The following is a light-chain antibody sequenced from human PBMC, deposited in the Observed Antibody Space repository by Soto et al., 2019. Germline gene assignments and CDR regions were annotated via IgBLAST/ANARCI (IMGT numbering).Light chain of an antibody. Sequence: QSALTQAPSVSGAPGQRVTISCTGSSSNIGADFDVHWYQHLPGTAPRLLIYGHSNRPSGVPDRFSGSKSGTSASLAITGLQAEDEADYYCQSYDSGLSGYVFGAGTKVTVL. CDR3: QSYDSGLSGYV. CDR1: SSNIGADFD. V-gene: IGLV1-40*01. J-gene: IGLJ1*01. CDR2: GHS.